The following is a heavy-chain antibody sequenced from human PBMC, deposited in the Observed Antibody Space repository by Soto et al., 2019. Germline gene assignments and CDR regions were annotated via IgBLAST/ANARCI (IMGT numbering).Heavy chain of an antibody. D-gene: IGHD3-22*01. CDR2: IYWNDDK. CDR3: AHSMPKTYYYDSYLWRA. J-gene: IGHJ4*02. V-gene: IGHV2-5*01. Sequence: SGPTLVKPTQTLTLTCTFSGFSLSTSGVGVGWIRQPPGKALEWLALIYWNDDKRYSPSLKSRLTITKDTSKNQVVLTMTNMDPVDTATYYCAHSMPKTYYYDSYLWRAWGQGTLVTVSS. CDR1: GFSLSTSGVG.